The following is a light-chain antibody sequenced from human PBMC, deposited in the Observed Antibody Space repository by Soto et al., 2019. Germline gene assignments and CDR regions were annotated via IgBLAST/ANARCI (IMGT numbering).Light chain of an antibody. CDR2: GIS. J-gene: IGKJ1*01. V-gene: IGKV3-15*01. CDR1: QSVSSN. Sequence: EIVMTQSPATLSVSPGERATLSCRASQSVSSNLAWYQQKPGKAPSLLIYGISTRATGIPARFSGSGSGTELTLTISRLEPEDFAVFYCQHYGSSWTFGQGTKVGI. CDR3: QHYGSSWT.